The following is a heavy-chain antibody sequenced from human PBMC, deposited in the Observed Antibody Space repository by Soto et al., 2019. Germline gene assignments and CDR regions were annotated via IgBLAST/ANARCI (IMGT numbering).Heavy chain of an antibody. CDR3: ASLSAPVDY. Sequence: GGSLRLSCAASGFTFSSYWMHWVRQVPGKGMEWVSKIDTDGIMTDYADSVKGRFIISRDNAKNSLYLQMNSLRVEDTAVYHCASLSAPVDYWGQGTLVTVSS. V-gene: IGHV3-74*01. D-gene: IGHD2-2*01. CDR1: GFTFSSYW. J-gene: IGHJ4*01. CDR2: IDTDGIMT.